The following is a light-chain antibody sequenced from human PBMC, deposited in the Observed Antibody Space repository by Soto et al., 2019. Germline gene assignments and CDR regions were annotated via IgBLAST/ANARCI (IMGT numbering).Light chain of an antibody. Sequence: EIVLTQSPATLSLSPGERATLSCRTSQSVRSSHLAWYQQKPGQAPRLLIYGASSRATGIPDRFSGSGSGTDFTLTISRLEPEDFAVYHCQQYSSSPLTFGGGTKV. CDR3: QQYSSSPLT. J-gene: IGKJ4*01. CDR1: QSVRSSH. CDR2: GAS. V-gene: IGKV3-20*01.